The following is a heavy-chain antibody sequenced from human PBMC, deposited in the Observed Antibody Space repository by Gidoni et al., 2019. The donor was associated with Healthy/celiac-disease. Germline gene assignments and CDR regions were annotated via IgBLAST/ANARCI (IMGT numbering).Heavy chain of an antibody. CDR2: ISYDGSNK. J-gene: IGHJ4*02. V-gene: IGHV3-30*18. D-gene: IGHD1-20*01. Sequence: QVQLVESGGGVVQPGRSLRLSCAASGFPFSSYGMHWVRQAPGKGLEWVAVISYDGSNKYYADSVKGRFTISRDKSKNTLYLQMNSLRAEDTAVYYCAKDLKRYNWNALDYWGQGTLVTVSS. CDR3: AKDLKRYNWNALDY. CDR1: GFPFSSYG.